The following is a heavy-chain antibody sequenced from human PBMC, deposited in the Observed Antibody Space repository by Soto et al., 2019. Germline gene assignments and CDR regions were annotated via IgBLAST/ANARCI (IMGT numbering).Heavy chain of an antibody. D-gene: IGHD6-6*01. CDR1: GFTFSSYA. V-gene: IGHV3-23*01. CDR3: AKVWYSSSLGGY. J-gene: IGHJ4*02. CDR2: ISGSGGST. Sequence: GGSLRLSCAASGFTFSSYAMSWVRQAPGKGLEWVSGISGSGGSTYYADSVKGRFTISRDNSKNTLYLQMNSLRAEDTAVYYCAKVWYSSSLGGYWGQGTLVTVSS.